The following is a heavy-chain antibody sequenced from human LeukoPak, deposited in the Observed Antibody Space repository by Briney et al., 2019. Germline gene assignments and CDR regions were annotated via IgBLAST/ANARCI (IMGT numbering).Heavy chain of an antibody. CDR2: IYHSGST. V-gene: IGHV4-30-2*01. D-gene: IGHD4-11*01. CDR1: GGSISSGGYY. J-gene: IGHJ4*02. Sequence: SETLSLTCTVSGGSISSGGYYWSWIRQPPGKGLEWIGYIYHSGSTYYNPSLKSRVTISVDRSKNQFSLKLSSVTAADTAVYYCARLAGNSNYADWGEGTLVTVSS. CDR3: ARLAGNSNYAD.